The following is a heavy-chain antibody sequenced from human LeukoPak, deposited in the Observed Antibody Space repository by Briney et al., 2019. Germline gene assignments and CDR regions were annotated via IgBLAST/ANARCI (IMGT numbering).Heavy chain of an antibody. Sequence: PGGSLRLSCAASGFTFSDYYMSWTRQAPGKGLEWVANIKQDGSEKYYVDSVKGRFTISRDNAKNSLYLQMNSLRAEDTAAYYCARLSYYYGMDVWGQGTTVTVSS. CDR1: GFTFSDYY. CDR3: ARLSYYYGMDV. J-gene: IGHJ6*02. CDR2: IKQDGSEK. D-gene: IGHD5/OR15-5a*01. V-gene: IGHV3-7*01.